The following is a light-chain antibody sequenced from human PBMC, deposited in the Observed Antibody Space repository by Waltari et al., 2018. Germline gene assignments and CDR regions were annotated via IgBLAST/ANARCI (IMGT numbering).Light chain of an antibody. J-gene: IGKJ2*01. V-gene: IGKV1-39*01. CDR3: QQSYSTPYT. CDR1: QSISSF. CDR2: AAS. Sequence: DIQMTQSPSSLSASVGDRVTVTCRASQSISSFLNWYQQKPGEAPKLLIYAASSLQSGVPSRFSGSGSGTDFTLTISTLQPEDCATYYCQQSYSTPYTFGQGTKLEIK.